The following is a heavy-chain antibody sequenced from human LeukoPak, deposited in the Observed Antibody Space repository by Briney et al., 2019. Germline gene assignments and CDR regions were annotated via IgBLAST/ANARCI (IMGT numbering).Heavy chain of an antibody. CDR1: GFTFSSYG. CDR3: AKDRRAGSYY. D-gene: IGHD3-10*01. CDR2: ISGSGGST. V-gene: IGHV3-23*01. J-gene: IGHJ4*02. Sequence: PGGSLRLSCTASGFTFSSYGMTCVRQAPGKGLEWVSAISGSGGSTYYADSVKGRFTISRDNSKNTLYLQMNSLRAEDTAVYYCAKDRRAGSYYWGQGTLVTVSS.